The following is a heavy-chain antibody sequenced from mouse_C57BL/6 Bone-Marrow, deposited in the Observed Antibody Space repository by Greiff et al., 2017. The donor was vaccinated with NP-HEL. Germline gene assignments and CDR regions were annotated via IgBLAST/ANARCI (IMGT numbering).Heavy chain of an antibody. CDR1: GYTFTDYY. CDR2: IFPGSGST. D-gene: IGHD1-1*01. CDR3: AGYYYGRDWYFDV. V-gene: IGHV1-75*01. Sequence: VQLQESGPELVKPGASVKISCKASGYTFTDYYINWVKQRPGQGLEWIGWIFPGSGSTYYNEKFKGKATLTVDKSSSTAYMLLSSLTSEDSAVYFCAGYYYGRDWYFDVWGTGTTVTVSS. J-gene: IGHJ1*03.